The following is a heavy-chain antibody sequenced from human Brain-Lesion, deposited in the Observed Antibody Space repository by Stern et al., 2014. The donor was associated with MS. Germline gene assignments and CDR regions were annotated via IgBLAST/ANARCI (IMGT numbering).Heavy chain of an antibody. CDR2: FDHEDGET. J-gene: IGHJ4*02. V-gene: IGHV1-24*01. CDR1: GYTLTELS. D-gene: IGHD1-26*01. CDR3: ATLSPGAGGNYYRHFDY. Sequence: QVQLVQSGAEVKKPGASVKVSCKVSGYTLTELSMHWVRQAPRKGLEWMGGFDHEDGETIYAQKFQGRVTMTEYTSTDTAYMELSSLRSEDTAVYYCATLSPGAGGNYYRHFDYWGQGTLVTVSS.